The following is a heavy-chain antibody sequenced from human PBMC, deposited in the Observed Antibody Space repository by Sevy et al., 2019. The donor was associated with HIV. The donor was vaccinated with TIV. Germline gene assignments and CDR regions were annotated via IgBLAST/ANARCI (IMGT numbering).Heavy chain of an antibody. CDR3: ARERKMYDSSGYYFHFDY. V-gene: IGHV3-48*02. CDR1: GFTFSSYS. Sequence: GGSLRLSCAASGFTFSSYSMNWVRQAPGKGLEWVSYISRSSSTIYYADSLKGRFTISRDNAKNSLYLQMNSLRDEDTAVYYCARERKMYDSSGYYFHFDYWGQGTLVTVSS. CDR2: ISRSSSTI. J-gene: IGHJ4*02. D-gene: IGHD3-22*01.